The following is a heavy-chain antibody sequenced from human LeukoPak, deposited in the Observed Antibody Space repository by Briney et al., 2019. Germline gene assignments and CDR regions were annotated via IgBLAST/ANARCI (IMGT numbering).Heavy chain of an antibody. J-gene: IGHJ5*02. D-gene: IGHD1-26*01. V-gene: IGHV4-59*01. Sequence: SETLSLTCTVSGGSISSYYWSWIRQPPGKGLEWIGYIYYSGSTNYNPSLKSRVTISVDTSKNQFSLKLSSVTAADTAVYYCARYIVGASPSWFDPWGQGTLVTVSS. CDR1: GGSISSYY. CDR2: IYYSGST. CDR3: ARYIVGASPSWFDP.